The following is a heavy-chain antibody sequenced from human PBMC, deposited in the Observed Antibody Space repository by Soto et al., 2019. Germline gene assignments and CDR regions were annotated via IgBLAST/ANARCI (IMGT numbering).Heavy chain of an antibody. Sequence: SETLSLTCTVSGGSISSYYWSWIRQPPGKGLEWIGYIYYSGSTNYNPSLKSRVTISVDTSKNQFSLKLSSVTAADTAVYYCARGWFGELSYYYGTDVWGQGTTVTVSS. D-gene: IGHD3-10*01. CDR1: GGSISSYY. J-gene: IGHJ6*02. CDR3: ARGWFGELSYYYGTDV. CDR2: IYYSGST. V-gene: IGHV4-59*01.